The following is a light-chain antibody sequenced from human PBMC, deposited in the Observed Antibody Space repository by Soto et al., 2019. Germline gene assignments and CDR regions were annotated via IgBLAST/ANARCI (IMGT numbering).Light chain of an antibody. CDR1: SSDVGSYNY. CDR2: DVN. Sequence: QSALTQPPSASGSPGQSVTISCTGTSSDVGSYNYVSWYQQHPGKAPKVMIYDVNKRPSGVPDRFSGSKSGNTASLTVSGLQAEDEGDYYCSSHAGGQNVVFGGGTKLTVL. V-gene: IGLV2-8*01. CDR3: SSHAGGQNVV. J-gene: IGLJ2*01.